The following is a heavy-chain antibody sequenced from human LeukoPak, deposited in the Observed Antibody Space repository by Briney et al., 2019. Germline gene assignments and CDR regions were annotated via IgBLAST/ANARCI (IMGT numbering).Heavy chain of an antibody. D-gene: IGHD5-18*01. CDR2: IYPGGSNG. CDR3: AGHFHSAWFGF. CDR1: GFDFTAYG. J-gene: IGHJ4*02. V-gene: IGHV5-51*01. Sequence: GESLKISCKCSGFDFTAYGLAGVRQMPGKGREGMGNIYPGGSNGRYSPSFQGQVPMSADKSITPVYLRWSSLKASDTAMYYCAGHFHSAWFGFWGQGSLVTVSS.